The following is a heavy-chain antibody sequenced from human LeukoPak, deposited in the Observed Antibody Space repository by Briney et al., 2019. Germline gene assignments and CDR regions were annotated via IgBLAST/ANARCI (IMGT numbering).Heavy chain of an antibody. Sequence: GRSLRLSCAASGFTFSSYGMHWVRQAPGKGLEWVAVIWYDGSNKYYADSVKGRFTISRDNSKNTLYLQMNSLRAEDTAVYYCARVNYDTLTGTRRDAFDIWGQGTMVTVSS. V-gene: IGHV3-33*01. D-gene: IGHD3-9*01. CDR2: IWYDGSNK. J-gene: IGHJ3*02. CDR3: ARVNYDTLTGTRRDAFDI. CDR1: GFTFSSYG.